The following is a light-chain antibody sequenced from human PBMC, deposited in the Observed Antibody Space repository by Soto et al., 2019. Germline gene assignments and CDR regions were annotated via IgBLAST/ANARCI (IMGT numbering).Light chain of an antibody. Sequence: QSALTHPASVSGSPGQSITISCTGTSGDIGSYNRVSWYQQHPGKAPKLIIYEVTDRPSGVSNRFSGSKSGNTASLTISGLQAEDEAEYYCSSYTKINTRACVFGPGTKVTVL. CDR1: SGDIGSYNR. V-gene: IGLV2-14*01. J-gene: IGLJ1*01. CDR3: SSYTKINTRACV. CDR2: EVT.